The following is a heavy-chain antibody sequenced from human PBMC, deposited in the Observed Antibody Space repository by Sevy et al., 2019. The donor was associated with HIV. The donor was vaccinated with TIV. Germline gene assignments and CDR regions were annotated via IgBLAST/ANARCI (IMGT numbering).Heavy chain of an antibody. CDR2: ISYDGSNK. Sequence: GGSLRLSCAASGFTFSSYGMHWVRQAPGKGLEWVAVISYDGSNKYYADSVKGRFTISRDNSKNTLYLQMNSLRAEDTAVYYCAKAAKTWWELAQVTGGMDVWGQGTTVTVSS. CDR3: AKAAKTWWELAQVTGGMDV. D-gene: IGHD1-26*01. J-gene: IGHJ6*02. V-gene: IGHV3-30*18. CDR1: GFTFSSYG.